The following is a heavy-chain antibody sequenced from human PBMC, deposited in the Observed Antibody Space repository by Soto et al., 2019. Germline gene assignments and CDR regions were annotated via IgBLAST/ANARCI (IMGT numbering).Heavy chain of an antibody. V-gene: IGHV3-9*01. D-gene: IGHD6-19*01. CDR3: AKDISPYSSGWYS. Sequence: EVQLVESGGGLVQPGRSLRLSCAATGFTFDDYAMHWVRQAPGKGLEWVSGISWNSGSIGYADSVKGRFTISRDNAKNSLYLQMISLRAEDTALYYCAKDISPYSSGWYSWGQGTLVTVSS. CDR1: GFTFDDYA. CDR2: ISWNSGSI. J-gene: IGHJ4*02.